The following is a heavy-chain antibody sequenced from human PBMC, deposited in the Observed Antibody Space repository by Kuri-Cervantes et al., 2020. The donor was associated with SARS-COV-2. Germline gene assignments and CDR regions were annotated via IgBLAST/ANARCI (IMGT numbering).Heavy chain of an antibody. CDR3: ATEGGIDDPFDY. Sequence: GESLKISCEASGFTFSSYGVHWVRQAPGKGLEWVAVIWYDGSNKYYADSVKGRFTISRDNSKNTLYLQMNSLRAEDTAVYYCATEGGIDDPFDYWGQGTLVTVSS. D-gene: IGHD3-3*01. CDR2: IWYDGSNK. V-gene: IGHV3-33*08. J-gene: IGHJ4*02. CDR1: GFTFSSYG.